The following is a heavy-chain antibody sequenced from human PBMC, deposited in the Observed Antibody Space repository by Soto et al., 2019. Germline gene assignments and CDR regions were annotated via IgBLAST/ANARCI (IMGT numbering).Heavy chain of an antibody. CDR2: ISWNGDSS. Sequence: PGGSLRLSCVASGFTFDDYAMHWVRQAPGKGLEWVSGISWNGDSSGYADSVKGRFTISRDNAKNSLFLQMNSLRADGTALYYCVRPLPLGRNYGLDVWGQGTTVTASS. CDR1: GFTFDDYA. CDR3: VRPLPLGRNYGLDV. J-gene: IGHJ6*02. D-gene: IGHD3-16*01. V-gene: IGHV3-9*01.